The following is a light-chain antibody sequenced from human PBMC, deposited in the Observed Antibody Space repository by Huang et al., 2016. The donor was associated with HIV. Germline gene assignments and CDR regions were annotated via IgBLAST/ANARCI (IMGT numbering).Light chain of an antibody. Sequence: EIVLTQSPGTLFLSPGERATLSCRASQSVSSSYLAWYQQKPGQAPRLFIHGASSRATGIPDRCSGSGSGTDFTLTISRLEPEDFAVYYCQQYGTSPQTFGQGTKVEIK. J-gene: IGKJ1*01. CDR3: QQYGTSPQT. CDR2: GAS. CDR1: QSVSSSY. V-gene: IGKV3-20*01.